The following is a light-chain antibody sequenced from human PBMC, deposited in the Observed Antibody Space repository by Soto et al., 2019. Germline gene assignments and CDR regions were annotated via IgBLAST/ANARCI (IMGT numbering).Light chain of an antibody. V-gene: IGKV1-16*01. J-gene: IGKJ4*01. Sequence: DIQMTQSPSSLPASVGDRVTITCRASQGINTYLAWFQHRPGKAPKSLIYAASNLQSGVPSRFSGSGSGTDFTLTISSLQPEDFATYYCQQYKGYPLTFGGGTKVDIK. CDR3: QQYKGYPLT. CDR2: AAS. CDR1: QGINTY.